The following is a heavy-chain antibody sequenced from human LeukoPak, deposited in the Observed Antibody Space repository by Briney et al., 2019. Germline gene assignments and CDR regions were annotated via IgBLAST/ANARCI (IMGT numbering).Heavy chain of an antibody. CDR1: GGSFSGCY. Sequence: SETLSLTCAVYGGSFSGCYWSWIHQPPGKGLEWIGEINHSGSTNYNPSLKSRVTISVDTSKNQFSLKLSSVTAADTAVYYCARGSVAARTIFGVVIIPFRVGWFDPWGQGTLVTVSS. CDR3: ARGSVAARTIFGVVIIPFRVGWFDP. CDR2: INHSGST. V-gene: IGHV4-34*01. D-gene: IGHD3-3*01. J-gene: IGHJ5*02.